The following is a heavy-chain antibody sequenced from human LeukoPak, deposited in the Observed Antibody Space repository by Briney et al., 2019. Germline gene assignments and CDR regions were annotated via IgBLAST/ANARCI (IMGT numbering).Heavy chain of an antibody. J-gene: IGHJ5*02. D-gene: IGHD2-2*01. CDR3: ARSSTSSVRYNWFDP. CDR2: IYYSGST. V-gene: IGHV4-59*08. CDR1: GGSISSYY. Sequence: SETLSLTCTVAGGSISSYYWSWIRQPPGKGLEWNGYIYYSGSTNYNPSLKSRVTISVDTSKNQFSLKLSSVTAADTAVYYCARSSTSSVRYNWFDPWGQGTLVTVSS.